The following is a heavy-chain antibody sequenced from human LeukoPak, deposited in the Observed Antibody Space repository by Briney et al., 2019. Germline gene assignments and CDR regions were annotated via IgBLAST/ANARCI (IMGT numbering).Heavy chain of an antibody. CDR3: ARRVYSPVHAFDI. D-gene: IGHD6-13*01. Sequence: GGSLRLSCAASGFTFSSYAMSWVRQAPGKGLEWVSAISSSGNSTYYADSLKGRFTISRDNFKNTLYLQMHSLRAEDTAVYHCARRVYSPVHAFDIWGQGTMVTVSS. CDR1: GFTFSSYA. J-gene: IGHJ3*02. CDR2: ISSSGNST. V-gene: IGHV3-23*01.